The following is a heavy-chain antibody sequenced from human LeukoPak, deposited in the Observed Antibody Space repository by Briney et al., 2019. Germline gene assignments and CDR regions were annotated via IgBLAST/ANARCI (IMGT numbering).Heavy chain of an antibody. Sequence: SQTLSLTCTVSGGXISSGGYYWSWIRQHPGKGLEWIGYIYYSGSTYYNPSLKSRLTISVDTSKNQFSLKLSSVTAADTAVYYCARGGYCSGGSCYLTWFDPWGQGTLVTVSS. CDR2: IYYSGST. J-gene: IGHJ5*02. CDR1: GGXISSGGYY. CDR3: ARGGYCSGGSCYLTWFDP. V-gene: IGHV4-31*03. D-gene: IGHD2-15*01.